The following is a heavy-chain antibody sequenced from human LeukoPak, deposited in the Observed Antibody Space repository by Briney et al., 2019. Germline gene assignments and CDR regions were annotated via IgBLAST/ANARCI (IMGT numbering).Heavy chain of an antibody. D-gene: IGHD3-22*01. V-gene: IGHV3-23*01. CDR3: AKGAAKSMIGPRGDYYYYMDV. J-gene: IGHJ6*03. Sequence: QAGGSLRLSCAASGFTFSSYAMSWVRQAPGKGLEWVSAISGSGGSTYYADSVKGRFTISRDNSKNTLYLQMNSLRAEDTAVYYCAKGAAKSMIGPRGDYYYYMDVWGKGTTVTVSS. CDR1: GFTFSSYA. CDR2: ISGSGGST.